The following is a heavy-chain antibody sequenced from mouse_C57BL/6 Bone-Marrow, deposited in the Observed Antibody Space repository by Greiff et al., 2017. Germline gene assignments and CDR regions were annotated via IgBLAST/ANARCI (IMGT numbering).Heavy chain of an antibody. CDR3: ARNYYGSSYYFDY. CDR1: GYTFTSYW. Sequence: QVQLQQSGAELVMPGASVKLSCKASGYTFTSYWMHWVKQRPGQGLEWIGEIDPSDSYTNYNQKFKGKSTLTVDKSSSTAYMQLSSLTSADSAVYYCARNYYGSSYYFDYWGQGTTLTVSS. V-gene: IGHV1-69*01. CDR2: IDPSDSYT. D-gene: IGHD1-1*01. J-gene: IGHJ2*01.